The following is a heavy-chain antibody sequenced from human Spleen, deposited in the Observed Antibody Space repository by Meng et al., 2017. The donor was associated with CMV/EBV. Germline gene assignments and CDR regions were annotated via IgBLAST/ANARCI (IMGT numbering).Heavy chain of an antibody. CDR3: ARGATIFGVPRYYGMDV. V-gene: IGHV1-18*01. CDR1: GATFSSYI. Sequence: ASVKVSCKASGATFSSYIISWVRQAPGQGLEWMGWISAYNGNTNYAQKLQGRVTMTTDTSTSTAYMELRSLRSDDTAVYYCARGATIFGVPRYYGMDVWGQGTTVTVSS. CDR2: ISAYNGNT. D-gene: IGHD3-3*01. J-gene: IGHJ6*02.